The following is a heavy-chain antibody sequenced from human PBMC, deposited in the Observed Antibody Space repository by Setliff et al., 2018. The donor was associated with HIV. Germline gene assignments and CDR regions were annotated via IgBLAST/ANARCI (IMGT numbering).Heavy chain of an antibody. CDR3: ARPHSGRGGGAWFDP. J-gene: IGHJ5*02. D-gene: IGHD6-19*01. CDR2: MICGGDT. CDR1: GGSITSGNYY. V-gene: IGHV4-39*01. Sequence: SETLSLTCRVYGGSITSGNYYWGWIRQAPGKGLEWIASMICGGDTWYNPSLKSRVTIYVDTANNEISLRLSSVTAEDTAVYRCARPHSGRGGGAWFDPWGQGIQVTVSS.